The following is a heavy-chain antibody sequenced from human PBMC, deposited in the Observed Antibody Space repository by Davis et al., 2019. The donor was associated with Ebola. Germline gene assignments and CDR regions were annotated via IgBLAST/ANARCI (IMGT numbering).Heavy chain of an antibody. V-gene: IGHV1-18*01. D-gene: IGHD2-2*02. CDR1: GYTFTSYG. CDR3: ARGDNGYCSSTSCYTQYYYYGMDV. J-gene: IGHJ6*02. CDR2: ISAYNGNT. Sequence: ASVKVSCKASGYTFTSYGISWVRQAPGQGLEWMGWISAYNGNTNYAQKLQGRVTMTTDTSTSTAYMELRSLRSDDTAVYYCARGDNGYCSSTSCYTQYYYYGMDVWGQGTTVTVSS.